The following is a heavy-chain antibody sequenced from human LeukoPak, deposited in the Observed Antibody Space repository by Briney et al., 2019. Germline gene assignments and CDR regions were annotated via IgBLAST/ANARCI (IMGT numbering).Heavy chain of an antibody. CDR1: GFTFSSYW. D-gene: IGHD5-18*01. J-gene: IGHJ4*02. Sequence: GGSLRLSCAASGFTFSSYWMSWIRQAPGKGLEWVANIKQDGSEKYYVDSVKGRFTISRDNAKNSLHLQMNSLRAEDTAVYYCARNVYSYGDTALDHWGQGTLVTVSS. V-gene: IGHV3-7*01. CDR3: ARNVYSYGDTALDH. CDR2: IKQDGSEK.